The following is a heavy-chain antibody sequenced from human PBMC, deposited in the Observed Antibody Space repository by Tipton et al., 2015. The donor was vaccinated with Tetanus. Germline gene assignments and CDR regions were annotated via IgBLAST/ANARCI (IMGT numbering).Heavy chain of an antibody. D-gene: IGHD3-10*01. J-gene: IGHJ4*02. CDR3: VRDFTDYHGSGSYIFDY. V-gene: IGHV3-74*01. CDR1: GGGVSTYW. CDR2: IHSRGSST. Sequence: QLVQSGAEVKKPGSSVKVSCKASGGGVSTYWMHWVRQAPGKGLVWVSRIHSRGSSTSYADSVKGRFTISRDNAKNTLHLQMNSLRAEDTAVYYCVRDFTDYHGSGSYIFDYWGQGTLVTVSS.